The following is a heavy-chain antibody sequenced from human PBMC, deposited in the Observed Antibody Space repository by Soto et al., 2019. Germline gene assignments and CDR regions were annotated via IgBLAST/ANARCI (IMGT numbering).Heavy chain of an antibody. CDR3: ARGTSDVVLLPGAMNYGFAS. Sequence: QVRLVQSGAEVKKPGSSVKVSCKTSGGTFSSSAISWVRQAPGQGLQWMGVIMPTLSSTHYSQRFQGRISITADESTNTAFLEFSRLRSEDTATYYCARGTSDVVLLPGAMNYGFASWGQGTLVTVSS. CDR2: IMPTLSST. J-gene: IGHJ4*02. V-gene: IGHV1-69*01. CDR1: GGTFSSSA. D-gene: IGHD2-2*01.